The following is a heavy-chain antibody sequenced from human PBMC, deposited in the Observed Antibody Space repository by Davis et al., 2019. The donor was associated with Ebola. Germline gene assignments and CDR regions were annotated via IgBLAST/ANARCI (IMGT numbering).Heavy chain of an antibody. CDR2: IIPIFGTA. J-gene: IGHJ5*02. Sequence: AASVKVSCKASGGTFSSYAISWVRQAPGQGLEWMGGIIPIFGTANYAQKFQGRVTITADKSTSTAYMELRSLRSDDTAVYYCARDPWSSPFDPWGQGTLVTVSS. V-gene: IGHV1-69*06. CDR1: GGTFSSYA. CDR3: ARDPWSSPFDP. D-gene: IGHD3-3*01.